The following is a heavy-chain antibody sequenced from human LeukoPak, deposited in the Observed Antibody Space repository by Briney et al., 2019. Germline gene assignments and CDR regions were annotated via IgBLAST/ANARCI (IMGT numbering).Heavy chain of an antibody. J-gene: IGHJ4*02. CDR3: ARAKTWVSWYVDY. CDR2: ISSSSSTI. CDR1: GFTFSSYS. V-gene: IGHV3-48*01. D-gene: IGHD6-13*01. Sequence: GGSLRLSCAASGFTFSSYSMNWVRQAPGKGLEWVSYISSSSSTIYYADSVKGRFTISRDKAKNSLYLQMNSLRAEDTAVYYCARAKTWVSWYVDYWGQGTLVTVSS.